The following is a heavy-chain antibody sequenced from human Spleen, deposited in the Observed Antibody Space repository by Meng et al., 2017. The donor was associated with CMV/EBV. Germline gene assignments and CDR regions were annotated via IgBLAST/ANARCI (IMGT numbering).Heavy chain of an antibody. CDR3: ARVDVLLWFGEFGTKSPYYYYGMDV. D-gene: IGHD3-10*01. CDR1: GGSFSGYY. J-gene: IGHJ6*02. CDR2: INHSGST. Sequence: SETLSLTCAVYGGSFSGYYWSWIRQPPGKGLEWIGEINHSGSTNYNPSLKSRVTISVDTSKNQFSLKLSSVTAADTAVYYCARVDVLLWFGEFGTKSPYYYYGMDVWGQGTTVTVSS. V-gene: IGHV4-34*01.